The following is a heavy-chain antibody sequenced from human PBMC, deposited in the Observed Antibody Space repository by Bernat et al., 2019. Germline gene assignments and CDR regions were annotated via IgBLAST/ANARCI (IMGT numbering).Heavy chain of an antibody. D-gene: IGHD5/OR15-5a*01. Sequence: EVQLVESGGGLVKPGGSLRLSCAVSDFTFSKTWMHWVRQAPGKGLEWVGRIKSKSDGETTDYAAPVTGRFTISRDDSKNTLYLQMNSLKTEDTAVYYCTTQSTSLDYWGQGTLVTVSP. J-gene: IGHJ4*02. CDR1: DFTFSKTW. CDR3: TTQSTSLDY. CDR2: IKSKSDGETT. V-gene: IGHV3-15*07.